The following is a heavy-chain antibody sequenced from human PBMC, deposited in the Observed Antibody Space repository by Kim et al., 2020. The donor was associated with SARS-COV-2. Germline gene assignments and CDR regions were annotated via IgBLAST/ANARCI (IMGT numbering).Heavy chain of an antibody. D-gene: IGHD2-2*01. CDR1: GYSFSNYY. CDR3: ATLYCTSTNCYAYFDY. V-gene: IGHV4-34*01. Sequence: SETLSLTCAVDGYSFSNYYWSWIRQPPGKGLEWIGQINHSGSARYNPSLKSRVTISVGTSKNQFSLKLSSVTAADTAVYYCATLYCTSTNCYAYFDYWGQGTLVTVSS. CDR2: INHSGSA. J-gene: IGHJ4*02.